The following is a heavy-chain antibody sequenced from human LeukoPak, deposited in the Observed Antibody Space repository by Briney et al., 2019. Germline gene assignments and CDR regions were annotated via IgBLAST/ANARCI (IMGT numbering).Heavy chain of an antibody. J-gene: IGHJ4*02. CDR1: GFTFSSYS. CDR2: FTSRSRTI. Sequence: GGSLRLSCAASGFTFSSYSMTWVRQAPGKGLEWVSSFTSRSRTIYYADSVKGRFTISRDNAKNSLYLQMNSLRAEDTAVYYCAAQDIVVVVAAELSDYWGQGTLVTVSS. CDR3: AAQDIVVVVAAELSDY. V-gene: IGHV3-21*04. D-gene: IGHD2-15*01.